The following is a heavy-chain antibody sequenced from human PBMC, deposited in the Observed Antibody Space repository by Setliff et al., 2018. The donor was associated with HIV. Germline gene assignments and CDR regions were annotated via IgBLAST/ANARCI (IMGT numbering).Heavy chain of an antibody. J-gene: IGHJ4*02. Sequence: PVGSLRLSCAVSGFIFNTYSMNWVRQAPGKGLEWVPYIGGSGSAIYYADSVKGRFTISRDNAKNSLYLQLNSLRAEDTAVYYCVRDASPDYDSGGYSAGGHWGRGTLVTVSS. CDR2: IGGSGSAI. CDR1: GFIFNTYS. CDR3: VRDASPDYDSGGYSAGGH. V-gene: IGHV3-48*01. D-gene: IGHD3-22*01.